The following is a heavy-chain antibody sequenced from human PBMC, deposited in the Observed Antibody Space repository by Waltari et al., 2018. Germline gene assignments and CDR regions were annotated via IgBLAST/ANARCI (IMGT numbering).Heavy chain of an antibody. J-gene: IGHJ4*02. CDR1: GYSISRGYY. V-gene: IGHV4-38-2*01. Sequence: QVQLQESGPGLVKPSETLSLSCAVSGYSISRGYYWGWIRLPPGKGLEWIGSIYHSGSTYYNPSLKSRVTISVDTSKNQFSLKLSSVTAADTAVYYCASPIFGVVNTGGPFDYWGQGTLVTVSS. CDR2: IYHSGST. CDR3: ASPIFGVVNTGGPFDY. D-gene: IGHD3-3*01.